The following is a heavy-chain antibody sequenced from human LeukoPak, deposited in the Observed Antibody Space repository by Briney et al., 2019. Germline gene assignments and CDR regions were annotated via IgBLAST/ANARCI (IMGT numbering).Heavy chain of an antibody. Sequence: SETLSLTCTVSGGSISSYYWSWIRQPPGKGLEWIGYIYYSGSTNYNPSLKSRVTISVDTSKNQFSLKLSSVTAADTAVYYCARARYCSGGSCGFGYWGQGTLVTVSS. V-gene: IGHV4-59*01. CDR3: ARARYCSGGSCGFGY. D-gene: IGHD2-15*01. CDR2: IYYSGST. J-gene: IGHJ4*02. CDR1: GGSISSYY.